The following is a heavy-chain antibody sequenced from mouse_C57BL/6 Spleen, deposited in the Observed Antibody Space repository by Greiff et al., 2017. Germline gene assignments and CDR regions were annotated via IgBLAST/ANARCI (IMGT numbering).Heavy chain of an antibody. CDR3: ARSLPAYYSNHFDY. CDR1: GYTFTDYY. V-gene: IGHV1-76*01. D-gene: IGHD2-5*01. J-gene: IGHJ2*01. CDR2: IYPGSGNT. Sequence: VQLQQPGAELVRPGASVKLSCKASGYTFTDYYINWVKQRPGQGLEWIARIYPGSGNTYYNEKFKGKATLTAEKSSSTAYMQLSSLTSEDSAVYFCARSLPAYYSNHFDYGGQGTTLTVSS.